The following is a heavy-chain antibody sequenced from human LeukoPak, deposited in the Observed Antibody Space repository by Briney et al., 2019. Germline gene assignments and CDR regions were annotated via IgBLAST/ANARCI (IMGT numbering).Heavy chain of an antibody. J-gene: IGHJ4*02. V-gene: IGHV3-7*03. CDR3: ARGTIGARGTDY. Sequence: GGSLTLSCTASGFTFRIYWMTWLRQVPGKGLEWVANINKDGSEKNYVDYVKGRFTMSRDNGKNSLYLQMNSLRAEDTAVYYCARGTIGARGTDYWGQGTLVTVSS. CDR1: GFTFRIYW. D-gene: IGHD6-13*01. CDR2: INKDGSEK.